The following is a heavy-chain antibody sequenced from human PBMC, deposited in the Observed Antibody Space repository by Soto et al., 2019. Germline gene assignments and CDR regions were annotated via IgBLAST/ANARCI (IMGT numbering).Heavy chain of an antibody. CDR1: GGTLSSYA. Sequence: ASVKVSCKASGGTLSSYAISWVRQAPGQGLEWMGGIIPIFGTANYAQKFQGRVTITADESTSTAYMELSSLRSEDTAVYYCARGRYCSSTSCYALVDYWGQGTLVTVSS. D-gene: IGHD2-2*01. J-gene: IGHJ4*02. V-gene: IGHV1-69*13. CDR3: ARGRYCSSTSCYALVDY. CDR2: IIPIFGTA.